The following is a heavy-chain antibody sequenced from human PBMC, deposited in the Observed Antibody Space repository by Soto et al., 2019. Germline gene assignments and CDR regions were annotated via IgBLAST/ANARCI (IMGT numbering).Heavy chain of an antibody. CDR2: INPNSGDT. V-gene: IGHV1-2*02. CDR1: GYTFTGYY. J-gene: IGHJ4*02. Sequence: ASVKVSCKASGYTFTGYYMHWVLQAPGQGLEWMGWINPNSGDTNYAQKFQGRVTMTRDTSISTAYMELSRLSSDDTAVYYCARVKNYYDSSGPFDYWGQGTLVTVSS. CDR3: ARVKNYYDSSGPFDY. D-gene: IGHD3-22*01.